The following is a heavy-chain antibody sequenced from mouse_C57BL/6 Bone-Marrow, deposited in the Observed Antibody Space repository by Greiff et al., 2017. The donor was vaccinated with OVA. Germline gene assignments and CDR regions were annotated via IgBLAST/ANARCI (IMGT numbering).Heavy chain of an antibody. J-gene: IGHJ4*01. CDR2: INPSNGGT. CDR3: ARLSGSEAMDY. CDR1: GYTFTSYW. D-gene: IGHD1-1*01. V-gene: IGHV1-53*01. Sequence: QVQLKESGTELVKPGASVKLSCKASGYTFTSYWMHWVKQRPGQGLEWIGNINPSNGGTNYNEKFKSKATLTVDKSSSTAYMQLSSLTSEESAVYYCARLSGSEAMDYWGQGTSVTVSS.